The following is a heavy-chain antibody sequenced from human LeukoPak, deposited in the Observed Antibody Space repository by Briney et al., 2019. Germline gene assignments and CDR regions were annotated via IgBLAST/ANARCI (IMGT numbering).Heavy chain of an antibody. Sequence: GESLKISCKASGYSFTTYWIGWVRQLPGKGLEWMGFIYPGESHIRYGPSFQGQVTISADKSISTAYLQWSSLKASDTAMYYCARHFSVDSTSSHFDYWGQGTWVTVSS. CDR3: ARHFSVDSTSSHFDY. D-gene: IGHD2-2*01. CDR1: GYSFTTYW. J-gene: IGHJ4*02. V-gene: IGHV5-51*01. CDR2: IYPGESHI.